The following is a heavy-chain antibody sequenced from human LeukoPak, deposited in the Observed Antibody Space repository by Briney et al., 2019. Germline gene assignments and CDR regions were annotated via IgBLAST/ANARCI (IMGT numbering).Heavy chain of an antibody. D-gene: IGHD3-10*01. V-gene: IGHV4-59*01. J-gene: IGHJ6*03. CDR2: IYYSGST. CDR3: ARDPGTMLRGSRRGYDGNYMDV. CDR1: GGSISSYY. Sequence: KPSETLSLTCTVSGGSISSYYWSWIRQPPEKGLEWIGYIYYSGSTNYNPSLKSRVTISVDTSKNQFSLKLSSMTAADTAVYYCARDPGTMLRGSRRGYDGNYMDVWGKGTTVTISS.